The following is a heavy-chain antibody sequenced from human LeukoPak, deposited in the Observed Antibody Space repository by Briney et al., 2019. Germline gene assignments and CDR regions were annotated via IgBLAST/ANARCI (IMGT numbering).Heavy chain of an antibody. CDR3: ARARYREINYAYAGGFYYMDV. V-gene: IGHV1-69*13. CDR2: IIPIFGTA. Sequence: GASVKVSCKASGGTFSSYAISWVRQAPGQGLEWMGGIIPIFGTANYAQKFQGRVTITADESTSTAYMELSSLRSDDTAVYYCARARYREINYAYAGGFYYMDVWGKGTTVTVSS. J-gene: IGHJ6*03. D-gene: IGHD1-26*01. CDR1: GGTFSSYA.